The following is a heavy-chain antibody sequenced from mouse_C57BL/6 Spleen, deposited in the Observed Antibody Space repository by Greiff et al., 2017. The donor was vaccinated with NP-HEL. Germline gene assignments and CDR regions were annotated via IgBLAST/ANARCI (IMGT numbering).Heavy chain of an antibody. CDR3: ARRLSIYYDYDWFAY. CDR2: IYPGSGST. J-gene: IGHJ3*01. Sequence: QVQLKQPGAELVKPGASVKMSCKASGYTFTSYWITWVKQRPGQGLEWIGDIYPGSGSTNYNEKFKSKATLTVDTSSSTAYMQLSSLTSEDSAVYYCARRLSIYYDYDWFAYWGQGTLVTVSA. V-gene: IGHV1-55*01. D-gene: IGHD2-4*01. CDR1: GYTFTSYW.